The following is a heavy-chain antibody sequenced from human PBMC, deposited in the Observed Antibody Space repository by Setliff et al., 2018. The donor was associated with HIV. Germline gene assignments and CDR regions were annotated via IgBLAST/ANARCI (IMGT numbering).Heavy chain of an antibody. D-gene: IGHD3-16*01. CDR3: VRDPRFSDYAQAFDF. V-gene: IGHV1-2*02. CDR1: GYTFTYLF. Sequence: ASVKVSCKASGYTFTYLFIHWVRLAPGRGLEWMGVINPKSGDTNYAQKFQGRVTMTRDTSISTAYMELDRLGSDDTAVYYCVRDPRFSDYAQAFDFWGQGSLVTVSS. CDR2: INPKSGDT. J-gene: IGHJ4*02.